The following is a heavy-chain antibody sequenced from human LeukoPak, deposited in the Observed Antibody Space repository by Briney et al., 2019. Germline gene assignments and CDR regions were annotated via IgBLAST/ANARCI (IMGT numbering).Heavy chain of an antibody. CDR1: GGSISSSSYY. CDR2: IYYSGST. D-gene: IGHD3-10*01. Sequence: SETLSLTCTVSGGSISSSSYYWGWIRQPPGKGLEWIGSIYYSGSTYYNPSLKSRVTISVDTSKNQFSLKVSSVTAADTAVCYCATIGHWFRSTDHWGQGTLVTVSS. CDR3: ATIGHWFRSTDH. V-gene: IGHV4-39*01. J-gene: IGHJ4*02.